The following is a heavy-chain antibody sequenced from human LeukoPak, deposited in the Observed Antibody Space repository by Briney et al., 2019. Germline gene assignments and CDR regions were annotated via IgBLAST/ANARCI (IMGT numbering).Heavy chain of an antibody. Sequence: PGGSLRLSCAASGFTFSSSILHWVRQAPGKGLQWVAFIRYDGSNKYYADSVKGRFTISRDNSKNTLNLRMNSLRAEDTAVYYCAKESDYGEGYFDYWGQGTLVTVSS. V-gene: IGHV3-30*02. J-gene: IGHJ4*02. D-gene: IGHD4-17*01. CDR1: GFTFSSSI. CDR3: AKESDYGEGYFDY. CDR2: IRYDGSNK.